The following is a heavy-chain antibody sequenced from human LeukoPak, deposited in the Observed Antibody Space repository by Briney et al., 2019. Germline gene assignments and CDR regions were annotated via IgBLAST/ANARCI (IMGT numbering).Heavy chain of an antibody. V-gene: IGHV3-30-3*01. CDR3: ARRYFDS. Sequence: PGGSLRLSCEASGFTFSSYAMHWVRQAPGKGLEWVAVISYDGSNKYYADSVKGRFTISRDNSKNTLYLQMNSLGAEDTAVYYCARRYFDSWGQGTLVTVSS. J-gene: IGHJ4*02. CDR1: GFTFSSYA. CDR2: ISYDGSNK.